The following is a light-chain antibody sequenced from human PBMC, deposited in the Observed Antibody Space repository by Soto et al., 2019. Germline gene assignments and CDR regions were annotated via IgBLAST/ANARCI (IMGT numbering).Light chain of an antibody. CDR2: DVN. V-gene: IGLV2-11*01. Sequence: QSALTQPPSASGSPGQSVTISCTGTSSDVGGYDSVAWYQQHPGKAPKLMIFDVNERPSGVPDRFSGSKSGNTASLTISGLQAEDEANYYCCSYAGSYTYVFGSGTKLTVL. CDR1: SSDVGGYDS. J-gene: IGLJ1*01. CDR3: CSYAGSYTYV.